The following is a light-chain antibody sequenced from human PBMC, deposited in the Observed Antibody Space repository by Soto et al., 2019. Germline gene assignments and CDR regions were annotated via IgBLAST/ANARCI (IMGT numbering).Light chain of an antibody. J-gene: IGKJ5*01. CDR3: QQYNNWPPT. Sequence: EIVMTQSPATLSVSPGERATLSCRARQSVSSNLAWYQQKPGQAPRLLIHGASTRATGIPDRFSGSGSGTEFTLTISSLQSEDFADYYCQQYNNWPPTFGQGTRLEIK. CDR2: GAS. CDR1: QSVSSN. V-gene: IGKV3-15*01.